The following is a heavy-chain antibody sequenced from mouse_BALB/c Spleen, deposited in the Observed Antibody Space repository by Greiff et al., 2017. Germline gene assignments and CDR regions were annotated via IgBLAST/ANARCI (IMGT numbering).Heavy chain of an antibody. CDR3: AKEGIYYDYAYYGDYWFAY. Sequence: VQLKESGPGLVAPSQSLSITCTVSGFSLTSYGVPWVRQPPGKGLEWLGVIWAGGSPNYNSALMSRLSISKDNSKSQVFLKLNSLQTDDTATYYCAKEGIYYDYAYYGDYWFAYWGQGTLVTVSA. V-gene: IGHV2-9*02. CDR2: IWAGGSP. J-gene: IGHJ3*01. D-gene: IGHD2-13*01. CDR1: GFSLTSYG.